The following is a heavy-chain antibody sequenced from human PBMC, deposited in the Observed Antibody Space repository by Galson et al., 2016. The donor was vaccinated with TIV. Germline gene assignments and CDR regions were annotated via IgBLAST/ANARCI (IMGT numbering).Heavy chain of an antibody. CDR2: IKSKSDAGTT. Sequence: SLRLSCAASGFTFSKAWMTWVRQAPGKGLEWVGRIKSKSDAGTTEYAAPVKGRFIISRDDSKGTLFLQMDSLRTEDIAMYYCTTERSYGYNDHWGQGTLVTVSS. V-gene: IGHV3-15*01. CDR3: TTERSYGYNDH. J-gene: IGHJ4*02. CDR1: GFTFSKAW. D-gene: IGHD5-12*01.